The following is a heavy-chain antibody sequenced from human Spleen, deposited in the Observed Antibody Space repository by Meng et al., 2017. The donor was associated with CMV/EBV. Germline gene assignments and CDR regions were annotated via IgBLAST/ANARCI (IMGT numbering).Heavy chain of an antibody. CDR3: ARGTGGVFTNPPGAS. V-gene: IGHV3-7*01. CDR2: IKQDGSQK. J-gene: IGHJ4*02. Sequence: SAFTFSRHWMTWVRQAPGKGLEWVANIKQDGSQKYYVDSVKGRFTISRDNAKNSLYLQMNNLRAEDTAVYYCARGTGGVFTNPPGASWGQGALVTVSS. CDR1: AFTFSRHW. D-gene: IGHD1-1*01.